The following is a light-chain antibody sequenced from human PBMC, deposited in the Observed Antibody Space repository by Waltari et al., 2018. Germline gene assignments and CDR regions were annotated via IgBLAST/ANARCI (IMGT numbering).Light chain of an antibody. CDR1: SPNIGNNY. J-gene: IGLJ7*01. CDR2: EDN. CDR3: GTWDSSLSGAV. Sequence: QSVLTQPPSVSAAPGKRVPISCSGGSPNIGNNYVSWYRQFPGTAPKLLIYEDNELPSVVPGRFSGSKSGTSATLDITGLQAGDEADYYCGTWDSSLSGAVFGGGTHLTVL. V-gene: IGLV1-51*02.